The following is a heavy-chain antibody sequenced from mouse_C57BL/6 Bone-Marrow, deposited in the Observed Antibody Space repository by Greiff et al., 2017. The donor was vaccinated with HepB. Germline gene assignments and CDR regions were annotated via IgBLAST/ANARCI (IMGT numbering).Heavy chain of an antibody. J-gene: IGHJ2*01. V-gene: IGHV1-80*01. CDR3: ARREEFYGSSYYFDY. CDR1: GYAFSSYW. Sequence: VQLQQSGAELVKPGASVKISCKASGYAFSSYWMNWVKQRPGKGLEWIGQIYPGDGDTNYNGKFKGKATLTADKSSSTAYMQLSSLTSEDSAVYFCARREEFYGSSYYFDYWGQGTTLTVSS. D-gene: IGHD1-1*01. CDR2: IYPGDGDT.